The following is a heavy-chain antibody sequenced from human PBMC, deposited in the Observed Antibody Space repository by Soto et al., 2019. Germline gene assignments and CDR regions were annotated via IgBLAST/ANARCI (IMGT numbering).Heavy chain of an antibody. CDR3: ARDFAYFDS. D-gene: IGHD3-3*01. J-gene: IGHJ4*02. CDR1: GGSFKSGSYS. CDR2: VYHTRRT. Sequence: SETLSLTCTVSGGSFKSGSYSWSWIRQPPGKGLEWIGYVYHTRRTSYNPSLKSRVSISMDTSKNQFSLNLDSVTAADTAVYFCARDFAYFDSWGQGTLVTVYS. V-gene: IGHV4-61*01.